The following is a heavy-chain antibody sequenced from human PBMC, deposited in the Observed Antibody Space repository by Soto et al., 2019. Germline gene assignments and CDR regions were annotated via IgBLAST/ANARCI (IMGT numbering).Heavy chain of an antibody. CDR1: GGSFSGYY. CDR2: INHSGST. V-gene: IGHV4-34*01. CDR3: ARGRDYYGSGSYSPFDY. D-gene: IGHD3-10*01. Sequence: KTSETLSLTCAVYGGSFSGYYWSWIRQPPGKGLEWIGEINHSGSTNYNPSLKSRVTISVDTSKNQFSLKLSSVTAADTAVYYCARGRDYYGSGSYSPFDYWGQGTLVTVSS. J-gene: IGHJ4*02.